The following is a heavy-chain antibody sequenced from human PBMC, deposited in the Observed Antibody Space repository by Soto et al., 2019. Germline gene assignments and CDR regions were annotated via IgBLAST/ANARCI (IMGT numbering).Heavy chain of an antibody. J-gene: IGHJ6*02. CDR1: GGSINTYY. V-gene: IGHV4-59*01. CDR3: ARSEGSGSYGYYGMDV. CDR2: IYNSGNT. Sequence: SETLSLTCTVSGGSINTYYWSWIRQPPGKGLEWIGYIYNSGNTNYNPSLKSRVTISVDTSRNQLSLKLSSVTAADTAVYYRARSEGSGSYGYYGMDVWGQGTTVTVSS. D-gene: IGHD3-10*01.